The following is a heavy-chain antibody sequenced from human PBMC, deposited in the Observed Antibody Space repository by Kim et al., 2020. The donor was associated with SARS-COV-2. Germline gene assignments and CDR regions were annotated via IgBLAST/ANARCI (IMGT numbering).Heavy chain of an antibody. V-gene: IGHV1-3*01. D-gene: IGHD6-19*01. J-gene: IGHJ5*02. CDR3: ARGPWLPPAPFDP. Sequence: SQKFQGRVTITRDTSASTAYMELSSLRSEDTAVYYCARGPWLPPAPFDPWGQGTLVTVSS.